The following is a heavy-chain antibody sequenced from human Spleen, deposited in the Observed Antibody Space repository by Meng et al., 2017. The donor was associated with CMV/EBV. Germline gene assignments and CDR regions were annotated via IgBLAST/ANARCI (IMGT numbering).Heavy chain of an antibody. CDR2: FYTDGIT. J-gene: IGHJ4*02. Sequence: GESLKISCVASGLNSNNNYMTWVRQAPGKGLEWVSVFYTDGITRYGDSVKGRFTISRDISKNTLYLQLNSLRVEDTAMYYCTRETHSGSFNWGQGTLVTVSS. CDR1: GLNSNNNY. D-gene: IGHD6-13*01. V-gene: IGHV3-66*02. CDR3: TRETHSGSFN.